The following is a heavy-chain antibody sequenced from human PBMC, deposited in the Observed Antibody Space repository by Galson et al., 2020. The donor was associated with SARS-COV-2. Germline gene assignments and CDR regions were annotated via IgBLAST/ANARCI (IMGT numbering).Heavy chain of an antibody. CDR1: GFTFSSYG. CDR3: ARDHRGSGWLIDY. D-gene: IGHD6-19*01. V-gene: IGHV3-33*01. Sequence: GGSLRLSCAASGFTFSSYGMHWVRQAPGKGLEWVAVIWYDGSNKYYADSVKGRFTISRDNSKNTLYLQMNSLRAEDTAVYYCARDHRGSGWLIDYWGQGTLVTVSS. J-gene: IGHJ4*02. CDR2: IWYDGSNK.